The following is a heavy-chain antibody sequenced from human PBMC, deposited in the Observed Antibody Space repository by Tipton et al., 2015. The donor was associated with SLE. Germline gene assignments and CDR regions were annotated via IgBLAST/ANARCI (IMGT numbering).Heavy chain of an antibody. CDR3: AREVIDVNDSDGFDL. J-gene: IGHJ3*01. CDR1: GGSIRDSNYF. D-gene: IGHD5/OR15-5a*01. CDR2: IRHSGSA. Sequence: TLSLTCTVSGGSIRDSNYFWSWVRQHPGKGLEWIGYIRHSGSAHYNPSLQSRVTISVDTSKNEFFLKLSSVTAADTAVYYCAREVIDVNDSDGFDLWGQGTMVTVS. V-gene: IGHV4-31*03.